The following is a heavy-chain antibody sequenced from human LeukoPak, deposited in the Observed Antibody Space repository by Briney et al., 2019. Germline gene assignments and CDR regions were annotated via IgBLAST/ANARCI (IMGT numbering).Heavy chain of an antibody. J-gene: IGHJ4*02. D-gene: IGHD6-19*01. Sequence: ASVKVSCKASGYTFSKYGITWVRQAPGQGLEWMGWISAYSGKTNYAQNLQGRVTMTADTSTSTAYMELSGLSSDDTAVYYCAKNSSGGYSDYWGQGTLVTVSS. CDR1: GYTFSKYG. CDR2: ISAYSGKT. V-gene: IGHV1-18*01. CDR3: AKNSSGGYSDY.